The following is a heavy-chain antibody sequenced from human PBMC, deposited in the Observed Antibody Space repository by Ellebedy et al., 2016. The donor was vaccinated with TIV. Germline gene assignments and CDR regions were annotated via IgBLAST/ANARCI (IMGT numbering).Heavy chain of an antibody. CDR3: ARPNMGYYYMDV. CDR2: NYPGDYDT. D-gene: IGHD2/OR15-2a*01. V-gene: IGHV5-51*01. Sequence: KVSCKGSGYSFPTYWIGWVRQMPGKGLEWMGLNYPGDYDTRYSPSFQGQVTNSADKYISTAYLQWSSLKASDTAMYYCARPNMGYYYMDVWGEGTTVTVSS. J-gene: IGHJ6*03. CDR1: GYSFPTYW.